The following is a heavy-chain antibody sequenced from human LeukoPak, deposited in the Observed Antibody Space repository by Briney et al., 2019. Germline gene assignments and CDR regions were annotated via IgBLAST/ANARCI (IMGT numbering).Heavy chain of an antibody. CDR1: GYTFTTYY. J-gene: IGHJ6*02. Sequence: ASVKVSCKASGYTFTTYYMHWVRQAPGHGLEWMGIINPSGGGTKYDQKFQGRITITRDMSTRTAYMELSSLRSEDTAVYYCARADGMDVWGQGTTVTVSS. CDR2: INPSGGGT. CDR3: ARADGMDV. V-gene: IGHV1-46*01.